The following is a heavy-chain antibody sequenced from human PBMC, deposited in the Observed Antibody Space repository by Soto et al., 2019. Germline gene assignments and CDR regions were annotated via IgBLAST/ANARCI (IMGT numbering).Heavy chain of an antibody. CDR1: GFTFSSYE. D-gene: IGHD5-18*01. V-gene: IGHV3-48*03. Sequence: EVQLVESGGGLVQPGGSLRLSCAASGFTFSSYEMNWVRQAPGKGLEWVSYISSSGSTIYYADSVKGRFTISRDNAKNSRYLQMNSLRAEDTAVYYCARKSYSYEPYFDYWGQGTLVTVSS. CDR2: ISSSGSTI. J-gene: IGHJ4*02. CDR3: ARKSYSYEPYFDY.